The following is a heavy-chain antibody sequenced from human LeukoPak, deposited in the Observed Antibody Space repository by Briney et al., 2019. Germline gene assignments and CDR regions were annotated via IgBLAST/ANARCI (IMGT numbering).Heavy chain of an antibody. CDR2: IYYSGST. CDR3: GQGVSSPYSRFDP. V-gene: IGHV4-39*02. Sequence: SETLSLTCTVSGGSISSSIYYWGWIRQPPGKGLEWIGSIYYSGSTYYNPTLKSRVTISVDTSKNNFSLKLTSVTAADTAVYYCGQGVSSPYSRFDPWGQGTLVTVSS. D-gene: IGHD3-10*01. CDR1: GGSISSSIYY. J-gene: IGHJ5*02.